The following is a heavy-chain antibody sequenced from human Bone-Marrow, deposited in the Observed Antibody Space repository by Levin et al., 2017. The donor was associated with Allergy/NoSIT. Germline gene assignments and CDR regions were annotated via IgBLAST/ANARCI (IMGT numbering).Heavy chain of an antibody. V-gene: IGHV3-48*01. Sequence: GGSLRLSCTVSGFTFSSYNMGWVRQAPGKGLEWISYITSTSNIIYYADSVRGRFTISRDNAKNSLFLHMHSLRAEDTAIYYCARAHGDFGSNWFDPWGQGTLVTVSS. CDR3: ARAHGDFGSNWFDP. CDR1: GFTFSSYN. CDR2: ITSTSNII. J-gene: IGHJ5*02. D-gene: IGHD4-17*01.